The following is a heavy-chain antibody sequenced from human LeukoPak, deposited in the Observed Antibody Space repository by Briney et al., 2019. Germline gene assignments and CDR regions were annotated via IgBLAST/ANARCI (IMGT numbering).Heavy chain of an antibody. D-gene: IGHD6-13*01. CDR1: GYTFTSYD. J-gene: IGHJ6*03. V-gene: IGHV1-8*03. Sequence: ASVKVSCKASGYTFTSYDINWVRQATGQGLEWMGWMNPNSGNTGYAQKLQGRVTITRNTSISTAYMELSSLRSEDTAVYYCARVYGYSGSWYSSRGYYYHYYMDVWGKGTTVTVSS. CDR3: ARVYGYSGSWYSSRGYYYHYYMDV. CDR2: MNPNSGNT.